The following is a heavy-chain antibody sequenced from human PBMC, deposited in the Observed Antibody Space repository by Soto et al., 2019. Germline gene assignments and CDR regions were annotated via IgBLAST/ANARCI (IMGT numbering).Heavy chain of an antibody. CDR1: GFTFSRYA. CDR2: ISGSGGST. Sequence: PGGSLRLSCAASGFTFSRYAMSWVRQAPGKGLERVPAISGSGGSTYYADSVTGRFTISRDNSKNTLYLQMNSLRAEDTAVYYCAKDSWYFDLWSQGSQVTVSS. J-gene: IGHJ4*02. V-gene: IGHV3-23*01. D-gene: IGHD6-13*01. CDR3: AKDSWYFDL.